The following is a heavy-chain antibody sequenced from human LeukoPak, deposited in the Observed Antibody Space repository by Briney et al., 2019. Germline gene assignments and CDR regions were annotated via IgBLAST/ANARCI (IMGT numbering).Heavy chain of an antibody. CDR1: GFTFSSCA. CDR2: IGGSGGTT. J-gene: IGHJ4*02. CDR3: ARGSGAAADSYFDS. Sequence: GGSLRLSCAASGFTFSSCAMNWVRQAPGKGLEWVSDIGGSGGTTYYADSVKGRFTISRDNSKNTLYLQMINLRAEDTAIYYCARGSGAAADSYFDSWGPGTLVTVSS. V-gene: IGHV3-23*01. D-gene: IGHD6-13*01.